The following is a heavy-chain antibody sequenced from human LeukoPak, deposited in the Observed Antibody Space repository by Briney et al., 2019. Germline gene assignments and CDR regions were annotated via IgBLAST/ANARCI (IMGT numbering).Heavy chain of an antibody. CDR3: ARDNDSRDPPHFDY. J-gene: IGHJ4*02. D-gene: IGHD3-16*01. CDR2: INPNSGGT. V-gene: IGHV1-2*02. CDR1: GYTFTGYY. Sequence: ASVKVSCKASGYTFTGYYMHWVRQAPGQGLEWMGWINPNSGGTNYAQKFQGRVTMTRDTSISTAYMELSSLRSEDTAVYYCARDNDSRDPPHFDYWGQGTLVTVSS.